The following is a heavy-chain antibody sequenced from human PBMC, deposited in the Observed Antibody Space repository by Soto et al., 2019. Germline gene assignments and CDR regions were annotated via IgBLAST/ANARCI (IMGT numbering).Heavy chain of an antibody. V-gene: IGHV4-34*01. CDR2: INHSGST. D-gene: IGHD3-9*01. CDR3: ARGRSWDILTGYYSGYYYYMDV. Sequence: SETLSLTCAVYGGSFSGYYWSWIRQPPGKGLEWIGEINHSGSTNYNPSLKSRVTISVDTSKNQFSLKLSSVTAADTAVYYCARGRSWDILTGYYSGYYYYMDVWGKGTTVTVSS. CDR1: GGSFSGYY. J-gene: IGHJ6*03.